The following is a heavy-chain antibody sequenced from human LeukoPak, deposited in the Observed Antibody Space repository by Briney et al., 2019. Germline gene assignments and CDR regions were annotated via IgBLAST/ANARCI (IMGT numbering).Heavy chain of an antibody. CDR1: GGSFSGYY. J-gene: IGHJ4*02. V-gene: IGHV4-34*01. CDR3: ARGQGYYGSESYYPKQASPYDY. Sequence: AETLSLTCAVYGGSFSGYYWSWIRQPPGKGLEWIGEINHSGSTNYNPSLKSRVTISVDTSKNQFSLKLSYLTAADTAVYYCARGQGYYGSESYYPKQASPYDYWGQGTLVTVSS. CDR2: INHSGST. D-gene: IGHD3-10*01.